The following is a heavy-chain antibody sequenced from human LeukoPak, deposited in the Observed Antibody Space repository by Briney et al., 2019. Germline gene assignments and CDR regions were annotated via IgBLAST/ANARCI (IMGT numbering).Heavy chain of an antibody. CDR3: ARDVGSSWYRGRGGVFDY. D-gene: IGHD6-13*01. V-gene: IGHV1-18*04. J-gene: IGHJ4*02. Sequence: ASVKLSCKASGYTFTSYGISWVRQAPGQGLEWMGWISAYNGNTNYAQKLQGRVTMTTDTSTSTAYMELRSLRSDDTAVYYCARDVGSSWYRGRGGVFDYWGQGTLVTVSS. CDR2: ISAYNGNT. CDR1: GYTFTSYG.